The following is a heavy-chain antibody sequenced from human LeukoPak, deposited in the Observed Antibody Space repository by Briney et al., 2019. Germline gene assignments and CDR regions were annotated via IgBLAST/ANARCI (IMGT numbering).Heavy chain of an antibody. CDR1: GLTFSRYA. V-gene: IGHV3-23*01. J-gene: IGHJ3*02. Sequence: PGGYLRLSSAVAGLTFSRYAMTWVRQAPGKRLEWVSAISGSGGSTYYADSVKGRFTISRDNSKNTLYLQMNSLRAEDTAVYYCAKDGDSGSYPDDAFEIWGQGTMVTVSS. CDR2: ISGSGGST. D-gene: IGHD1-26*01. CDR3: AKDGDSGSYPDDAFEI.